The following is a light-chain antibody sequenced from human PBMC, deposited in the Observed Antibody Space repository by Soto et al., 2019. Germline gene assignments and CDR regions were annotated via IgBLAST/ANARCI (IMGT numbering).Light chain of an antibody. Sequence: EIVLTQSPGTLSLSPGERATLSCRASQSVSSSYLAWYQQKPGQAPRLLIFGASNRATGIPDSFSGSGSGTDFTLTISRLEPEDFAVYYCQQYDGSLWTFGQGTKVAIK. J-gene: IGKJ1*01. V-gene: IGKV3-20*01. CDR3: QQYDGSLWT. CDR1: QSVSSSY. CDR2: GAS.